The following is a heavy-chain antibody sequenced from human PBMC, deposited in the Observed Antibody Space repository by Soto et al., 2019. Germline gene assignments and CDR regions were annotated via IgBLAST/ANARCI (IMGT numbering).Heavy chain of an antibody. V-gene: IGHV1-69*02. CDR3: ARVADIVVVVAAKDGLFDS. CDR2: IIPILGIA. J-gene: IGHJ3*02. D-gene: IGHD2-15*01. CDR1: GGTFSSYT. Sequence: GASVKVSCKASGGTFSSYTISWVRQAPGQGLEWMGRIIPILGIANYAQKFQGRVTITADKSTSTAYMELSSLRSEDTAVYYCARVADIVVVVAAKDGLFDSWAQGTMVTVSS.